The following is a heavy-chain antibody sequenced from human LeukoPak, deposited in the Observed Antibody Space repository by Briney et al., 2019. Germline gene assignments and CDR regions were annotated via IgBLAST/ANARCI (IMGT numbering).Heavy chain of an antibody. CDR1: GFTFTNYV. J-gene: IGHJ4*02. Sequence: PGGSLRLSCAASGFTFTNYVVSWVRQSPGKGLEWVSSISGGGGTTYYADSVKGRFAISRDNSKDTQYLQMNSLRAEDTAVYYCAKDHNSGWYRLGDYWGQGTLVTVSS. CDR3: AKDHNSGWYRLGDY. CDR2: ISGGGGTT. D-gene: IGHD6-19*01. V-gene: IGHV3-23*01.